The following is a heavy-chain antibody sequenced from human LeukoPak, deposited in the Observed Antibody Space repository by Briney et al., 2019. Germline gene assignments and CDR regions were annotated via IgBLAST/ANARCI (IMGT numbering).Heavy chain of an antibody. Sequence: SETLSLTCAVSGGSVSTTNWWNWVRQPPGKGLEWIGEIYHTGSTNYNPSLKSRVTISVDKSKNQFSLKLSSVTAADTAVYYCARVRTSTNLNWFDPWGQGTLVTVSS. D-gene: IGHD2-2*01. CDR2: IYHTGST. CDR1: GGSVSTTNW. J-gene: IGHJ5*02. V-gene: IGHV4-4*02. CDR3: ARVRTSTNLNWFDP.